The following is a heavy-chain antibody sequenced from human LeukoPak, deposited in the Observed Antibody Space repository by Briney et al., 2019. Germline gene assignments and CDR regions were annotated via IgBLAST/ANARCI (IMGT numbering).Heavy chain of an antibody. CDR3: ARGRRGVRYYYDSSGYYLDY. V-gene: IGHV1-8*01. CDR2: MNPNSGNT. D-gene: IGHD3-22*01. J-gene: IGHJ4*02. CDR1: GYTFTSYD. Sequence: AASVKVSCKASGYTFTSYDINWVRQATGQGLEWMGWMNPNSGNTGYAQKFQGRVTITRNTSISTAYMELSSLRSEDTAVYYCARGRRGVRYYYDSSGYYLDYWGQGTLVTVSS.